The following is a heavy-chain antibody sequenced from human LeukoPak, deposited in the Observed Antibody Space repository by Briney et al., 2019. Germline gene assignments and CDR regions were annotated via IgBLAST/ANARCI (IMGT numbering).Heavy chain of an antibody. Sequence: GGSLRLSCTASGFSSSGHWMHWARQLPGKGLVWVSRISPTGSTTSYADSVKGRFTVSRDNAKNTLYLQVNNLRAEDTAVYYCARGPNSNWSGLDFWGQGTLLTVSS. J-gene: IGHJ4*02. V-gene: IGHV3-74*01. D-gene: IGHD6-6*01. CDR3: ARGPNSNWSGLDF. CDR2: ISPTGSTT. CDR1: GFSSSGHW.